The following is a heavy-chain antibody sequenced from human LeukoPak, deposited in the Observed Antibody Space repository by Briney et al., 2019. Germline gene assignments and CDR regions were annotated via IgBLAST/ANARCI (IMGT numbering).Heavy chain of an antibody. CDR3: ARRKRGQGYYFDY. Sequence: SETLSLTCTVSGGYIITSGHYWGWIRQPPGKGLEWIGSIYYTGVTSTNPFFRSRMSISVDTSKNQFSLKLSSVTAADTAVYYCARRKRGQGYYFDYWGQGTLVTVSS. J-gene: IGHJ4*02. D-gene: IGHD5-12*01. V-gene: IGHV4-39*01. CDR2: IYYTGVT. CDR1: GGYIITSGHY.